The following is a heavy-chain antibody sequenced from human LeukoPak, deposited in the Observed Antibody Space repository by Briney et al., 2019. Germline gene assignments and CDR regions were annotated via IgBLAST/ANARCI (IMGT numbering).Heavy chain of an antibody. D-gene: IGHD6-19*01. CDR3: ARVSWFHVSSGSDY. CDR2: SSGSGGSI. V-gene: IGHV3-23*01. CDR1: GFTFSTYD. J-gene: IGHJ4*02. Sequence: GGSLRLSCAASGFTFSTYDMSWVRQAPGKGLEWVSASSGSGGSIYYADSVKGRFTISRDNSKNTLYLQMNSLRAEDTAVYYCARVSWFHVSSGSDYWGQGTLVTVSS.